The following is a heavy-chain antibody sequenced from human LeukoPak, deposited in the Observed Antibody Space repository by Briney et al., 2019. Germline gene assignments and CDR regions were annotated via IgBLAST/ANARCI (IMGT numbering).Heavy chain of an antibody. CDR1: GYTFTSYD. J-gene: IGHJ4*02. Sequence: ASVKVSCKASGYTFTSYDINWVRQATGQGLEWMGWMNPNSGNTGYAQKFQGRVTMTRNTSIGTAYMELSSLRSEDTAVYYCARVSSMVRGVVKYYFDYWGQGTLVTVSS. D-gene: IGHD3-10*01. CDR3: ARVSSMVRGVVKYYFDY. CDR2: MNPNSGNT. V-gene: IGHV1-8*01.